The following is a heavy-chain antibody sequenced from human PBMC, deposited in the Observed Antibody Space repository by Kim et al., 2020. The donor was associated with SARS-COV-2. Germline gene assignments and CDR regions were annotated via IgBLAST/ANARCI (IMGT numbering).Heavy chain of an antibody. CDR2: IYYSGST. CDR1: GGSISSSSYY. J-gene: IGHJ4*02. CDR3: ARHVVATELTGWPGPIYYDSSGYYLYYFDY. D-gene: IGHD3-22*01. V-gene: IGHV4-39*01. Sequence: SETLSLTCTVSGGSISSSSYYWGWIRQPPGKGLEWIGSIYYSGSTYYNPSLKSRVTISVDTSKNQFSLKLSSVTAADTAVYYCARHVVATELTGWPGPIYYDSSGYYLYYFDYWGQGTLVTVSS.